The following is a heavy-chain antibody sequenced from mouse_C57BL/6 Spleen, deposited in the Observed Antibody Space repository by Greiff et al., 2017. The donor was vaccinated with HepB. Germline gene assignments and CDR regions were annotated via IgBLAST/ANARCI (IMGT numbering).Heavy chain of an antibody. CDR3: ARRLRGYFDY. V-gene: IGHV5-9*01. J-gene: IGHJ2*01. CDR1: GFTFSSYT. Sequence: DVMLVESGGGLVKPGGSLKLSCAASGFTFSSYTMSWVRQTPEKRLEWVATISGGGGNTYYPDSVKGRFTISRDNAKNTLYLQMSSLRSEDTALYYCARRLRGYFDYWGQGTTLTVSS. D-gene: IGHD1-1*01. CDR2: ISGGGGNT.